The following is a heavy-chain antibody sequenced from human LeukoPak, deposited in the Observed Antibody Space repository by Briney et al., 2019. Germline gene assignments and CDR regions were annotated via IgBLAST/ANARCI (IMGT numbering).Heavy chain of an antibody. J-gene: IGHJ6*02. Sequence: GGSLKLSCAASGFTFSGSVLLWVRQAPGKGLEWVAVISYDGSNKYYADSVKGRFTISRDNSKNTLYLQMNSLRAEDTAVYYCARDIAATTYYGMDVWGQGTTVTVSS. V-gene: IGHV3-30-3*01. CDR1: GFTFSGSV. CDR2: ISYDGSNK. CDR3: ARDIAATTYYGMDV. D-gene: IGHD5-12*01.